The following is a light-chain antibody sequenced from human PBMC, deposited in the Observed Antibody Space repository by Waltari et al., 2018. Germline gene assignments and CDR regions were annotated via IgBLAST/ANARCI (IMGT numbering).Light chain of an antibody. CDR2: TAS. J-gene: IGKJ1*01. CDR3: QQSYSTPWT. Sequence: DIQMTQFPSSLSASVGDSVPIHCRASQSISSYLNWYQQKPGKAPKLLIYTASSLQSGVPSRFSGSGSGTDFTLTISSLQPEDCATYYCQQSYSTPWTFGQGTKVEIK. CDR1: QSISSY. V-gene: IGKV1-39*01.